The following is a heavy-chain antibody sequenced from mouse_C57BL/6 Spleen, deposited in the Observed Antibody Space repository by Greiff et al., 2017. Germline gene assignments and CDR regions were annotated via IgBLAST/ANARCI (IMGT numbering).Heavy chain of an antibody. CDR3: ARRDSTHWYFDV. V-gene: IGHV2-2*01. CDR2: IWSGGST. CDR1: GFSLTSYG. J-gene: IGHJ1*03. Sequence: VQLQQSGPGLVQPSPSLSITCTVSGFSLTSYGVHWVRQSPGKGLEWLGVIWSGGSTAYYAAFISRLSISKDDSKSHVFFKKNSRQADDTAIYYCARRDSTHWYFDVWGKGTTVTVSS. D-gene: IGHD2-5*01.